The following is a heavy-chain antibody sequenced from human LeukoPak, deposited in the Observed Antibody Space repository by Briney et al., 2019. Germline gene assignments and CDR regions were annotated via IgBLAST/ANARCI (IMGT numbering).Heavy chain of an antibody. CDR3: ARSQGYCSSTSCYNNWFDP. D-gene: IGHD2-2*02. J-gene: IGHJ5*02. Sequence: PGGSLRLSCAASEFTFSSYSMNWVRQAPGKGLEWVSSISSSSSYIYYADSVKGRFTISRDNAKNSLYLQMNSLRAEDTAVYYCARSQGYCSSTSCYNNWFDPWGQGTLVTVSS. V-gene: IGHV3-21*01. CDR1: EFTFSSYS. CDR2: ISSSSSYI.